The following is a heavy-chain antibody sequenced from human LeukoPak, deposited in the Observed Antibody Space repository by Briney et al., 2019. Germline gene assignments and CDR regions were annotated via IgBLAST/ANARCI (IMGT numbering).Heavy chain of an antibody. CDR3: AREYLRRKTGYFDK. D-gene: IGHD1-14*01. V-gene: IGHV3-48*02. CDR1: GFTLSSYN. J-gene: IGHJ4*02. Sequence: PGGSLRLSCAASGFTLSSYNMNWVRQASGKGLEWVSYISSAISVYYSDSVKGRFTISIDNAKNSLYLQLNSLRDDDTAVYYCAREYLRRKTGYFDKWGQGTLVTVSS. CDR2: ISSAISV.